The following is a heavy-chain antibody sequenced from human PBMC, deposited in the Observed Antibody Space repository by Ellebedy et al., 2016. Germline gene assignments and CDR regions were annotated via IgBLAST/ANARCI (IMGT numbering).Heavy chain of an antibody. V-gene: IGHV1-2*02. J-gene: IGHJ4*02. D-gene: IGHD6-19*01. CDR3: ARAGSGWYEMDH. CDR1: GYTFSDHY. CDR2: INLKSGGT. Sequence: ASVKVSCKASGYTFSDHYIHWVRQAPGQGLEWMGWINLKSGGTNYVQTFHGRVTMTRDTSISTANLDLSSPRLDDTAVYYCARAGSGWYEMDHWGQGTLVTVSS.